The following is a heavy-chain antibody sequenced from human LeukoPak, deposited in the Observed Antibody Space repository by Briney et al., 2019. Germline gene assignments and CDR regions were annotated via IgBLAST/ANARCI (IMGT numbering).Heavy chain of an antibody. CDR1: GYTFTGYY. CDR2: IKPNSGGT. D-gene: IGHD3-22*01. V-gene: IGHV1-2*02. CDR3: ARGRYYYDSSGPLDY. J-gene: IGHJ4*02. Sequence: ASVKVSCKASGYTFTGYYMHWVRQAPGQGLEWMGWIKPNSGGTNYAQKFQGRVTMTRDTSISTAYMELSRLRSDDTAVYYCARGRYYYDSSGPLDYWGQGTLVTVSS.